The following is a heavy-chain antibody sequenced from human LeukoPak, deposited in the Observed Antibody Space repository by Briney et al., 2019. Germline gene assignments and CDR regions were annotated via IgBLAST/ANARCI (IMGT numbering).Heavy chain of an antibody. CDR2: INPNNGGT. V-gene: IGHV1-2*02. J-gene: IGHJ4*02. CDR1: GYTFTGYY. Sequence: GASVKVSCKASGYTFTGYYMHWVRQAPGQGLEWMGWINPNNGGTNYAQKFQGRVTMTRDTSISTAYMELSRLRSDDTAVYYCARALGIAAAGAFDYWGQGTLVTVSS. D-gene: IGHD6-13*01. CDR3: ARALGIAAAGAFDY.